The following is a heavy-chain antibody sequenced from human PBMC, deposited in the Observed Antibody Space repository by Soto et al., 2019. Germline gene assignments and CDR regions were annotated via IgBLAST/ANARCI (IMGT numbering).Heavy chain of an antibody. J-gene: IGHJ5*02. CDR1: GYTFTSYG. V-gene: IGHV1-18*01. CDR2: ISAYNGNT. CDR3: ARDCSGGSCYSTGYNWFDP. Sequence: ASVKVSCKASGYTFTSYGIIWVRQAPGQGLEWMGWISAYNGNTNYAQKLQGRVTMTTDTSTSTAYMELRSLRSDDTAVYYCARDCSGGSCYSTGYNWFDPWGQGTLVTVSS. D-gene: IGHD2-15*01.